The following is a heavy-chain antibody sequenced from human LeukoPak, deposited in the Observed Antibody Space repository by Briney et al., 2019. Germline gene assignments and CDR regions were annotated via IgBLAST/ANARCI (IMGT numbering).Heavy chain of an antibody. J-gene: IGHJ4*02. CDR1: GXSISSSSDY. V-gene: IGHV4-39*01. CDR2: IYYSGST. Sequence: SETLSLTCTVSGXSISSSSDYWGWNRQPPGKGLEWIRGIYYSGSTYYNPSLKSRVTISVDTYKNQFSLKLSSVTAADTAVYYCARHHHGDYLLDYWGQGTLVTVSS. D-gene: IGHD4-17*01. CDR3: ARHHHGDYLLDY.